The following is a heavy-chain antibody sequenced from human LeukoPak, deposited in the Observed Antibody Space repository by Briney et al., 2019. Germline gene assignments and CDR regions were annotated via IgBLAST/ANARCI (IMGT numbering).Heavy chain of an antibody. V-gene: IGHV3-33*08. CDR1: GFTFRSYG. J-gene: IGHJ4*02. CDR2: IWYDGSNK. CDR3: ARDHASVSGSYYDLDY. D-gene: IGHD1-26*01. Sequence: AGGSLRLSCAASGFTFRSYGMSWVRQAPGKGLEWVAVIWYDGSNKYYADSVKGRFTISRDNSKNTLYLQMNSLRAEDTAVYYCARDHASVSGSYYDLDYWGQGTLVTVSS.